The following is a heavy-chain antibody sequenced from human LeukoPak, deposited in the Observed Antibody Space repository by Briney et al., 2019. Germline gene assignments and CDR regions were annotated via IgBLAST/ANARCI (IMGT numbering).Heavy chain of an antibody. CDR1: GFTFSSYA. CDR3: AKGLPPPDYYGMDV. Sequence: QAGGSLRLSCAASGFTFSSYAMSRVRQAPGKGLEWVSAISGSGGSTYYADSVKGRFTISRDNSKNTLYLQMNSLRAEDTAVYYCAKGLPPPDYYGMDVWGQGTTVTVSS. J-gene: IGHJ6*02. D-gene: IGHD1-14*01. CDR2: ISGSGGST. V-gene: IGHV3-23*01.